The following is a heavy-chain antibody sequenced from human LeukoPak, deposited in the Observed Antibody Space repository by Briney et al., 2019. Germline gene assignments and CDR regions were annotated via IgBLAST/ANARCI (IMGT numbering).Heavy chain of an antibody. CDR3: ARGRGGHYDY. CDR1: GFTFTTFP. V-gene: IGHV3-64*02. Sequence: PGGSLRLSCVGSGFTFTTFPMHWVRQAPGKGLEYVSAINSNGGSTYYADSVKGRFTISRGNSKNTLYFQMGSLRAEDMAMYYCARGRGGHYDYWGQGTLVTVSS. CDR2: INSNGGST. D-gene: IGHD3-10*01. J-gene: IGHJ4*02.